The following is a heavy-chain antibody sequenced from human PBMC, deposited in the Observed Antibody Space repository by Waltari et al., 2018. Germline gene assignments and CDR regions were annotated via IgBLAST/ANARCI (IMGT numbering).Heavy chain of an antibody. V-gene: IGHV4-38-2*01. CDR2: IYHSGRT. Sequence: QVQLQESGPGLVKPSETLSLTCAVSGYSISSGYFWGWIRQPPGKGLEWIGSIYHSGRTYYNPSLNSRVTISVDTSKNQFSLKLSSVTAADTAVYYCARNSGNYSFFYWGQGTL. D-gene: IGHD1-26*01. J-gene: IGHJ4*02. CDR3: ARNSGNYSFFY. CDR1: GYSISSGYF.